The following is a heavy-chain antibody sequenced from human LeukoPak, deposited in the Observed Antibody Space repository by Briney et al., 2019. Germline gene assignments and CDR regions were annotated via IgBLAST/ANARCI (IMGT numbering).Heavy chain of an antibody. Sequence: PSETLSLTCAVYGGSFSGYYWSWIRQPPGKGLEWIGEINHSGSTNYNPSLKSRVTISVDTSKNQFSLKLSSVTAADTAVYYCAREDDYGSGSPLDYWGQGTLVTVSS. CDR2: INHSGST. J-gene: IGHJ4*02. CDR3: AREDDYGSGSPLDY. CDR1: GGSFSGYY. V-gene: IGHV4-34*01. D-gene: IGHD3-10*01.